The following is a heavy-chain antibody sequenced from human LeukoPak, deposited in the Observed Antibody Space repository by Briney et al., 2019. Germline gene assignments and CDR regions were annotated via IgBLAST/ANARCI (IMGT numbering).Heavy chain of an antibody. CDR2: ISDDSSTI. J-gene: IGHJ3*01. CDR1: GFTFSTHS. Sequence: GGSLRLSCAVSGFTFSTHSMNWVRQAPGKGLECVSYISDDSSTIYYADSVKGRFTISRDNAKNSLYLQMNSLRDEDTAVYYCATNPHSGSWGWGQGTMVTVSS. V-gene: IGHV3-48*02. D-gene: IGHD1-26*01. CDR3: ATNPHSGSWG.